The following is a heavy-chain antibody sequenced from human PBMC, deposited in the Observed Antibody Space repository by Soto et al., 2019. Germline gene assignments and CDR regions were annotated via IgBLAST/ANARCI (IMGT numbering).Heavy chain of an antibody. Sequence: QVQLVQSGAEVKKPGSSVKVSCQASGGTFNNFAFTWVRQAPGQGLEWLGGIMPVFHTTNTAQTFQGRITSTADEFTSTVYMEMSSLRFDDTAVYYCATATISPVSAAYHHYGMDVWGQGTTVTVSS. CDR2: IMPVFHTT. D-gene: IGHD3-16*01. V-gene: IGHV1-69*01. CDR1: GGTFNNFA. J-gene: IGHJ6*02. CDR3: ATATISPVSAAYHHYGMDV.